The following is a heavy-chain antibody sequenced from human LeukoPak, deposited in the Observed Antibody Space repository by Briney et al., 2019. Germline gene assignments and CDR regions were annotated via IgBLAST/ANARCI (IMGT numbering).Heavy chain of an antibody. CDR2: IWYDGSNK. D-gene: IGHD2/OR15-2a*01. CDR1: GFTFSSYG. CDR3: AREGPRGNSQFDY. J-gene: IGHJ4*02. Sequence: GGSLRLSCVASGFTFSSYGMHWVRQAPGKGLEWVALIWYDGSNKYYANSVKGRLTISRDNSKNTLYLQMNSLRAEDTAVYYCAREGPRGNSQFDYWGQGTLVTVSS. V-gene: IGHV3-33*01.